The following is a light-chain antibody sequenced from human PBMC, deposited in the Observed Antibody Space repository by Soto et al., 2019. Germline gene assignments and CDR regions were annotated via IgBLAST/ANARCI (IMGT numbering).Light chain of an antibody. CDR1: QSVTSD. CDR3: QQYNEWPPRT. J-gene: IGKJ1*01. V-gene: IGKV3-15*01. Sequence: IEMTQSPATLSLSPGERATLSCRASQSVTSDLAWYQQKPGQAPRLLIYDASTRATGIPDRFSGSGSGTEFTLTISSLQSEDFAVYYCQQYNEWPPRTFGQGTKVEIK. CDR2: DAS.